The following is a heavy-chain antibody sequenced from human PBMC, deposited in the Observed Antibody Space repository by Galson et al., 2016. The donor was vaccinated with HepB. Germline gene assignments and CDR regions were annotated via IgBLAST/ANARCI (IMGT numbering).Heavy chain of an antibody. D-gene: IGHD3-10*01. CDR3: ARDSWFYGSGNYYPFDY. Sequence: SVKVSCKASGYSFSSYGVSWVRQAPGQGLEWMGWISAYNGNTEYAQAVQDRVTMSTDASTSTAYMELRSLRSDDTALYYCARDSWFYGSGNYYPFDYWGQGTLITVSS. J-gene: IGHJ4*02. CDR1: GYSFSSYG. V-gene: IGHV1-18*01. CDR2: ISAYNGNT.